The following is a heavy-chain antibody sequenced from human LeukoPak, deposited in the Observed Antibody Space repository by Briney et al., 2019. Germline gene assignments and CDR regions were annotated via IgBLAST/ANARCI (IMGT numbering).Heavy chain of an antibody. J-gene: IGHJ5*02. D-gene: IGHD3-10*01. CDR2: IYYSGST. CDR1: GASVSSRSYY. CDR3: VRLRGSTRGSWFEL. Sequence: TPSERESPVCTVSGASVSSRSYYWAWIRQPPGKGLEWIGSIYYSGSTYYNPSLKSRVTISVDTSKNQFSLNLSSVTAADTAIYYCVRLRGSTRGSWFELWGQGTLVTVSS. V-gene: IGHV4-39*01.